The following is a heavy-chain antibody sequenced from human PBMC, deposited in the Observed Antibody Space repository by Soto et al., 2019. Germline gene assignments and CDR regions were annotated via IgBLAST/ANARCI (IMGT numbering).Heavy chain of an antibody. Sequence: EVQLVESGGGLVQPGGSLKLSCAASGFTFSGSAMHWVRQASGKGLECVGCIRSKANSYATAYAASVKGRFTISRDDSKNTAYLQMNSLKTEDTAVYYCTRDDFWSGYPPRDYWGQGTLVTVSS. CDR3: TRDDFWSGYPPRDY. J-gene: IGHJ4*02. D-gene: IGHD3-3*01. CDR1: GFTFSGSA. V-gene: IGHV3-73*01. CDR2: IRSKANSYAT.